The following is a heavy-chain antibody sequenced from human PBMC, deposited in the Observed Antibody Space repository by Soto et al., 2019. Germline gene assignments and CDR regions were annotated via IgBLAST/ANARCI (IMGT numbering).Heavy chain of an antibody. D-gene: IGHD5-18*01. J-gene: IGHJ4*02. CDR1: GYTFTSYG. CDR3: ARDRIGYSYGYEDRFDY. CDR2: ISAYNGNT. V-gene: IGHV1-18*01. Sequence: ASVKVSCKASGYTFTSYGISWVRQAPGQGLEWMGWISAYNGNTNYAQKLQGRVTMTTDTSTSTAYMELRSLRSDDTAVYYCARDRIGYSYGYEDRFDYWGQGTLVTVSS.